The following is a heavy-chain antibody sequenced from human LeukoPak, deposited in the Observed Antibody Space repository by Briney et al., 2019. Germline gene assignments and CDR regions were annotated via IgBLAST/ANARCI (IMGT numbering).Heavy chain of an antibody. D-gene: IGHD1-26*01. CDR1: GFTFSSYS. Sequence: GGSLRLSCAASGFTFSSYSMNWVRQAPGKGLEWVSSISSSSSYIYYADSVKGRFTISRDNAKNSLYLQMNSLRAEDTAVYYCAREGSSGSYRRYYFDYWGQGTLVPVSS. J-gene: IGHJ4*02. CDR2: ISSSSSYI. V-gene: IGHV3-21*01. CDR3: AREGSSGSYRRYYFDY.